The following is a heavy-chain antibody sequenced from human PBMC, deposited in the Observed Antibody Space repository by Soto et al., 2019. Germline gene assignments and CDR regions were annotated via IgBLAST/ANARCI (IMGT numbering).Heavy chain of an antibody. CDR1: GFTFSGRG. CDR3: ATVDGPTVATMFFDY. J-gene: IGHJ4*02. CDR2: ISPVSTSK. Sequence: ESGGGLVQPGGSLRLSCAASGFTFSGRGMIWVRQAPGKGLEWLSYISPVSTSKYYADSAKGRFSISRDNARASLYLQMNSLRDDDTAVYYCATVDGPTVATMFFDYWGQGILVTVSS. D-gene: IGHD5-12*01. V-gene: IGHV3-48*02.